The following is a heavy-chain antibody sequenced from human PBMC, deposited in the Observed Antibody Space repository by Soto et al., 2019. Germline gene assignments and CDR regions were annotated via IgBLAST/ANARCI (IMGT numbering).Heavy chain of an antibody. CDR3: ARRFFITIFGVVGYYYYMDV. J-gene: IGHJ6*03. CDR1: GYTFTSYG. Sequence: GASVKVSCKASGYTFTSYGISWVRQAPGQGLEWMGWISAYNGNTNYAQKLQGRVTMTTDTSTSTAYMELRSLRSDDTAVYYCARRFFITIFGVVGYYYYMDVWGKGTTVTVSS. CDR2: ISAYNGNT. D-gene: IGHD3-3*01. V-gene: IGHV1-18*01.